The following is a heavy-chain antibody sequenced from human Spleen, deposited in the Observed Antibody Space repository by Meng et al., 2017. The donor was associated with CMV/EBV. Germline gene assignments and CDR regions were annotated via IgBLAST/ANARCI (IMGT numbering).Heavy chain of an antibody. V-gene: IGHV1-2*02. CDR2: INPNSGGT. CDR3: AREGEYSGNRPVLDP. CDR1: GYTFTAYY. Sequence: SGYTFTAYYRHWVRQAPGQGLEWMGWINPNSGGTNYAQKFQGRVTMTRDTSISTAYMELSSLRSDDTAVYYCAREGEYSGNRPVLDPWGQGTLVTVSS. J-gene: IGHJ5*02. D-gene: IGHD1-26*01.